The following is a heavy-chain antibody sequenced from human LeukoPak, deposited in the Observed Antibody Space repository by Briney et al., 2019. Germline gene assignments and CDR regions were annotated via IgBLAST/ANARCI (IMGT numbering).Heavy chain of an antibody. CDR3: ARVRGALYRGYFQH. D-gene: IGHD3-16*01. J-gene: IGHJ1*01. Sequence: SETLSLTCTVSGGSISSGDYYWSWLRPPTGKGLEWIGYIYYSGSTYYNPSLKSRVTISVDTSKNQFSLKLSSVTAADTAVYYCARVRGALYRGYFQHWGQGTLVSVSS. V-gene: IGHV4-30-4*01. CDR1: GGSISSGDYY. CDR2: IYYSGST.